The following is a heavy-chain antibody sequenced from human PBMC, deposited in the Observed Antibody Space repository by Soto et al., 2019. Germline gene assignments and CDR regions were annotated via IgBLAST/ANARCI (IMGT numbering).Heavy chain of an antibody. CDR2: ISSSSSTI. CDR1: GFTFSSYS. J-gene: IGHJ4*02. D-gene: IGHD3-22*01. Sequence: GGSLRLSCAASGFTFSSYSMNWVRQAPGKGLEWVSYISSSSSTIYYADSVKGRSTISRDNAKNSLYLQMNSLRAEDTAVYYCARDQALKAYYYDIRPLDYWGQGTLVTVSS. V-gene: IGHV3-48*01. CDR3: ARDQALKAYYYDIRPLDY.